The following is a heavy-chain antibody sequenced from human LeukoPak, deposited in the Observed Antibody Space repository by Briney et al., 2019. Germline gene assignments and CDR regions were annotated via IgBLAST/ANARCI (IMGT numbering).Heavy chain of an antibody. J-gene: IGHJ4*02. Sequence: GGSLRLSCAASKFAFSSYAMSWVRQAPGKGLEWVAHIKLDGSEKNYVDSVKGRFTISRDNTKNSLYLQMNSLRVEDTAVFYCARDQYDTWSRRGNFDSWGQGTLVIVSS. CDR1: KFAFSSYA. D-gene: IGHD3-3*01. V-gene: IGHV3-7*03. CDR2: IKLDGSEK. CDR3: ARDQYDTWSRRGNFDS.